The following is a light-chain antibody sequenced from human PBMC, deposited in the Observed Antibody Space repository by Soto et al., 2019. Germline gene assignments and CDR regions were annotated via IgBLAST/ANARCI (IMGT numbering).Light chain of an antibody. J-gene: IGLJ1*01. CDR3: SSFTSSITYV. Sequence: QSVLTQPASLSGSPGQSITISCTGTSSDVGGYNSVSWYRQDPGKAPKLIIYDVTYRPSGVSNRFSGSKSGNTASLTISGLQSEDEADYHCSSFTSSITYVFGTGTKVTVL. V-gene: IGLV2-14*01. CDR2: DVT. CDR1: SSDVGGYNS.